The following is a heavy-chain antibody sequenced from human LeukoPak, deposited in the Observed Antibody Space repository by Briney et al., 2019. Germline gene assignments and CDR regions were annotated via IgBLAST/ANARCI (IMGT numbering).Heavy chain of an antibody. D-gene: IGHD6-13*01. CDR1: GFTFSSYA. J-gene: IGHJ3*02. CDR3: ARVYSSSWYSAFDI. Sequence: GGSLRLSCAASGFTFSSYAMHWVRQAPGKGLEYVSAISSNGGSTYYANSLKGRFTISRDNSKNTPYLQMGSLRAEDMAVYYCARVYSSSWYSAFDIWGQGTMVTVSS. CDR2: ISSNGGST. V-gene: IGHV3-64*01.